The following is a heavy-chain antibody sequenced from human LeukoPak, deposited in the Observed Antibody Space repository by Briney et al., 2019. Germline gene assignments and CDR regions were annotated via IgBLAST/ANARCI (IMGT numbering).Heavy chain of an antibody. Sequence: GGSLRLSCAASGFTFSGSAMHWVRQASGKGLEWVGRIRSKANSYATAYAASVKGRFTISRDDSKSIAYLQMNSLKTEDTAVYYCTRDTVVPAASGLQWGGNHDAFDIWGQGTMVTVSS. D-gene: IGHD2-2*01. CDR1: GFTFSGSA. J-gene: IGHJ3*02. V-gene: IGHV3-73*01. CDR2: IRSKANSYAT. CDR3: TRDTVVPAASGLQWGGNHDAFDI.